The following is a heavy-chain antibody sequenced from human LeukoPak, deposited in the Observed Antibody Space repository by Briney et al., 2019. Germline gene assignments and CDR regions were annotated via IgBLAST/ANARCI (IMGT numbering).Heavy chain of an antibody. CDR1: GFSLSTSGMC. CDR3: ARIPIAAGTTTISYPVDV. CDR2: IDWDDDK. Sequence: SGPSLFKPTHTLTLTFTFSGFSLSTSGMCGSWIRQPPGKALEWLSLIDWDDDKYYITSLKTRLTISKDTSQNQVVLTMTNMDPVDTATYYCARIPIAAGTTTISYPVDVWGKGTTVTVSS. J-gene: IGHJ6*04. D-gene: IGHD6-13*01. V-gene: IGHV2-70*01.